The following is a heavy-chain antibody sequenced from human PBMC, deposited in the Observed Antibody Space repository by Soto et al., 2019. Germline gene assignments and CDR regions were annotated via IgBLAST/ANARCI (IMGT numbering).Heavy chain of an antibody. CDR2: INPNSGGT. D-gene: IGHD6-13*01. J-gene: IGHJ4*02. CDR3: ARSPQSSWEQDY. CDR1: GYTFTGYY. Sequence: ASGEVSCKASGYTFTGYYMHWVRQAPGQGLEWMGWINPNSGGTNYAQKFQGWVTMTRDTSISTAYMELSRLRSDDTAVYYCARSPQSSWEQDYWGQGTLVTAPQ. V-gene: IGHV1-2*04.